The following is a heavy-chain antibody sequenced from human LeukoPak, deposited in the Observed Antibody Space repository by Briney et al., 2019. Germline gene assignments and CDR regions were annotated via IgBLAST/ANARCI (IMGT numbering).Heavy chain of an antibody. CDR1: GYTFTGYY. V-gene: IGHV1-2*02. Sequence: GASVKVSCKASGYTFTGYYMHWVRQAPGQGLEWMGWINPNSGGTNYAQKFQGRVTMTRDTSISTAYMELSRLRSDDTAVYYCAGEWAVGAHADSCFDYWGQGTLVTVSS. J-gene: IGHJ4*02. CDR3: AGEWAVGAHADSCFDY. CDR2: INPNSGGT. D-gene: IGHD1-26*01.